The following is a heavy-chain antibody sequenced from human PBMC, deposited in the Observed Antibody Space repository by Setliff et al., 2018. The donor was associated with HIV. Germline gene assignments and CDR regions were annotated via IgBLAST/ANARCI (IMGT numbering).Heavy chain of an antibody. J-gene: IGHJ4*02. Sequence: GGSLRLSCAASGFTFSNNWMTWVRQAPGKGLEWVANIKRDGSEKQYVDSVKGRFTISRDNAKNSLFLQMNSLRAEDTAMYYCTRDPYDGGGDCYSGPDYWGQGTLVTVSS. D-gene: IGHD2-21*02. CDR2: IKRDGSEK. CDR1: GFTFSNNW. V-gene: IGHV3-7*03. CDR3: TRDPYDGGGDCYSGPDY.